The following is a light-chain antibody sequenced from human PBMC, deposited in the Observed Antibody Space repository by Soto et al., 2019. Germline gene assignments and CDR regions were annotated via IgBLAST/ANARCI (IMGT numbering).Light chain of an antibody. CDR3: SSYTTNTTLV. CDR1: ASDVGNYNY. Sequence: QSVLARPASVSGSPGQSITISCTGTASDVGNYNYVSWFQQHPGKPPKLMIYEVTNRPSGVSNRFSGSKAGITASLTISGLQAEDEADYYCSSYTTNTTLVFGTGTKVIV. V-gene: IGLV2-14*01. CDR2: EVT. J-gene: IGLJ1*01.